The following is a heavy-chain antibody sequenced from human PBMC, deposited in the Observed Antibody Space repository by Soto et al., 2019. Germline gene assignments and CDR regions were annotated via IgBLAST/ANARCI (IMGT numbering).Heavy chain of an antibody. CDR1: GDSISSYY. D-gene: IGHD3-22*01. J-gene: IGHJ5*02. CDR2: IHYSGST. V-gene: IGHV4-59*01. Sequence: PSETLSLTCTVSGDSISSYYFNWIRQPPGRGLEWIGYIHYSGSTNYNPSLKSRVTMSVDTSKNQFSLKLNSVTAADTAVYYCARAYYDASGYGLDPWGQGTLVTVS. CDR3: ARAYYDASGYGLDP.